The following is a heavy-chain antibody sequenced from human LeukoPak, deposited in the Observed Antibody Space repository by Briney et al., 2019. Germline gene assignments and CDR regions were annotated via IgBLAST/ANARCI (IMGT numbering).Heavy chain of an antibody. CDR1: GGSIDSYY. Sequence: SETLSLTCSVSGGSIDSYYWNWIRQSPEKGLEWIGYISYNGRINYNPSLKSRVSISLDTSKNQFSLKLNFVTAADSAVYYCARAPPWFDTWGQGTLVIVSS. V-gene: IGHV4-59*01. J-gene: IGHJ5*02. CDR2: ISYNGRI. CDR3: ARAPPWFDT.